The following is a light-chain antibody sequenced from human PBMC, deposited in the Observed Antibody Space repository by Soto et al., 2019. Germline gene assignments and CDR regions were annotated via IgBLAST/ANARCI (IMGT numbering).Light chain of an antibody. V-gene: IGKV3-20*01. Sequence: EVVLTQSPGTLSLSPGESATLSCRASQSVSSNYLAWYQQKPGQAPRLLIYGVSTRATGIPDRFSGSGSGTDFSLTIRRLEPEDFALYYCQQYFTSQLTFGGGTKVEIK. CDR1: QSVSSNY. CDR3: QQYFTSQLT. CDR2: GVS. J-gene: IGKJ4*01.